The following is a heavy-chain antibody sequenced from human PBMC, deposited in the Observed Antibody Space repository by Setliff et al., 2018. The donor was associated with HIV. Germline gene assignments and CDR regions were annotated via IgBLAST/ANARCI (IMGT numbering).Heavy chain of an antibody. V-gene: IGHV3-23*01. CDR3: TRGQRLTIFGVVIRRDWFDP. CDR2: ISGGGGGT. D-gene: IGHD3-3*01. J-gene: IGHJ5*02. CDR1: GFTFGDYA. Sequence: GGSMRLSCAASGFTFGDYAMSWVRQAPGKGLEWVSAISGGGGGTNYADSVRGRFTISRDNSNNTLYLHMNNLRADDTAVYYCTRGQRLTIFGVVIRRDWFDPWGQGTLVTVSS.